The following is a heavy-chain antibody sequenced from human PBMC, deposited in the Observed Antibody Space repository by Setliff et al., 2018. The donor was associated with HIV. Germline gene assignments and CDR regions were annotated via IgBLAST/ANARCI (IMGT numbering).Heavy chain of an antibody. J-gene: IGHJ4*02. V-gene: IGHV4-61*09. CDR3: ARRKPGSSYRFFNY. CDR1: GPPIGIGSYY. D-gene: IGHD3-16*02. Sequence: SETLSLTCTVSGPPIGIGSYYWTWIRQPAGRGLVWIGHISASGSSKFNPTLQSRVTLSVDPSNNQFSLNLTSVTAADTAVYYCARRKPGSSYRFFNYWGLGSLVTVSS. CDR2: ISASGSS.